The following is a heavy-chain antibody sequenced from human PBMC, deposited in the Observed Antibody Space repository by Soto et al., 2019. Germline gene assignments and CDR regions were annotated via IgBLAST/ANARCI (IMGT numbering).Heavy chain of an antibody. CDR1: GGSISSSSYY. D-gene: IGHD5-12*01. J-gene: IGHJ5*02. Sequence: QLQLQESGPGLVKPSETLSLTCTVSGGSISSSSYYWGWIRQPPGKGLEWIGSIYYSGSTYYNPSLKGRVTIAVDTSKNQFALKLSSVTAADTAVYYCARDGYSGYELNWFDPWGQGTLVTVSS. CDR2: IYYSGST. CDR3: ARDGYSGYELNWFDP. V-gene: IGHV4-39*01.